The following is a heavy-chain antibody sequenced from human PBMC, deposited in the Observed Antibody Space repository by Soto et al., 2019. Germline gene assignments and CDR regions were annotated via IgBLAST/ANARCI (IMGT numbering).Heavy chain of an antibody. J-gene: IGHJ4*02. CDR3: AGGIAARPLGY. CDR2: IYHSGST. Sequence: QLQLQESGSGLVKPSQTLSLTCAVSGGSISSGGYSWSWIRQPPGKGLEWIGYIYHSGSTYYNPSLRGRVTISVDRAKNQFSLKLSSVTAADTAVYYCAGGIAARPLGYWGQGTLVTVSS. CDR1: GGSISSGGYS. D-gene: IGHD6-6*01. V-gene: IGHV4-30-2*01.